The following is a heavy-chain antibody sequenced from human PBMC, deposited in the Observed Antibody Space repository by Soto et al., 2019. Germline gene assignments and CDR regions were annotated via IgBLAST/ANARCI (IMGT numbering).Heavy chain of an antibody. CDR3: AKDGEYNWNDESYYYGMDV. D-gene: IGHD1-20*01. CDR2: ISYDGSNK. Sequence: LRLSCAASGFTFSSYGMHWVRQAPGKGLEWVALISYDGSNKYYADSVKGRFTISRDNSKNTLYLQMNFLRAEDTAVYYCAKDGEYNWNDESYYYGMDVWGQGITVTVS. CDR1: GFTFSSYG. V-gene: IGHV3-30*18. J-gene: IGHJ6*02.